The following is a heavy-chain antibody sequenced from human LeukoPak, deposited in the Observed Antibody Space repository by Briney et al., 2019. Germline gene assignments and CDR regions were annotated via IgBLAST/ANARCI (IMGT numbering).Heavy chain of an antibody. CDR3: ARGPNYYGSGRSWFDP. CDR1: GYSFTDYY. V-gene: IGHV1-2*02. D-gene: IGHD3-10*01. CDR2: INPNSGGT. Sequence: ASVTVSCKASGYSFTDYYLHWVRQAPGQGLEWMGWINPNSGGTNYAQNFQGRVTLSRDTSITTAYMDLTRLTSDDTAIYYCARGPNYYGSGRSWFDPWGQGSQVTVSS. J-gene: IGHJ5*02.